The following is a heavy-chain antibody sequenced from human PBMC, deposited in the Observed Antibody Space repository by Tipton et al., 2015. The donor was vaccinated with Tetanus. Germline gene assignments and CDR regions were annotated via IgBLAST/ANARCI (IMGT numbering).Heavy chain of an antibody. CDR2: ISPFNENV. Sequence: QLVQSGAEVKKPGASVKVSCKASGYTFTHYGVNWVRQAPGQELEWMEWISPFNENVNHAEKFKGRLTMTTDRCTASVYRDLRSLRSDDTAVYYCSRGRGLGPHEYFEHWGQGTLFTVSS. J-gene: IGHJ5*02. CDR1: GYTFTHYG. D-gene: IGHD3/OR15-3a*01. CDR3: SRGRGLGPHEYFEH. V-gene: IGHV1-18*01.